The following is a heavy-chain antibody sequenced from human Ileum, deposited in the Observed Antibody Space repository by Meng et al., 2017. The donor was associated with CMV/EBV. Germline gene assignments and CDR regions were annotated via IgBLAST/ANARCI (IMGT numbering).Heavy chain of an antibody. CDR1: GYTFGSQD. V-gene: IGHV1-18*01. J-gene: IGHJ4*02. CDR3: ARGIDY. Sequence: QVQPVQSGAEVKESGASVKVSCQASGYTFGSQDFTWVRQAPGQGLEWMGWINSYNGDTNYAQKFQGRVTMTTDTSTSTAYMELNSLKSDDTAVYYCARGIDYWGQGTLVTVSS. CDR2: INSYNGDT.